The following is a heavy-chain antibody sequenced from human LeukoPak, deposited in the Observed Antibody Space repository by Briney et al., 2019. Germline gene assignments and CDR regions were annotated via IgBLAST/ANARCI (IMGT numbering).Heavy chain of an antibody. V-gene: IGHV4-30-4*08. D-gene: IGHD3-3*01. CDR1: GGSISSGDYY. Sequence: SQTLSLTCTVSGGSISSGDYYWSWIRQPPGKGLEWIGYIYYSGSTYYNPSLKSRVTISVDTSKNQFSLKLSSVTAADTAVYYCDRGTKYYDFWSGYPCFDYWGQGTLVTVSS. CDR2: IYYSGST. J-gene: IGHJ4*02. CDR3: DRGTKYYDFWSGYPCFDY.